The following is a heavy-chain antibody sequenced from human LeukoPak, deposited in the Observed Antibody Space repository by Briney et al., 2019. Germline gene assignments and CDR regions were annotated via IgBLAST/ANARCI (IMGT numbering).Heavy chain of an antibody. V-gene: IGHV4-59*12. CDR1: VGSIRSYY. CDR2: IYYSGST. Sequence: PSETLSLTCTVSVGSIRSYYWSWIRQPPGKGLEWIGYIYYSGSTNYNPSLKSRVTISVDTSKNQFSLKLSSVTAADTAVYYCARGGGWFGESKSRFDPWGQGTLVTVSS. J-gene: IGHJ5*02. D-gene: IGHD3-10*01. CDR3: ARGGGWFGESKSRFDP.